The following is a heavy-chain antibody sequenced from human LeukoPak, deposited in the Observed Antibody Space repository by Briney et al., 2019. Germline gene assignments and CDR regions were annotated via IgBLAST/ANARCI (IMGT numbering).Heavy chain of an antibody. D-gene: IGHD3-22*01. V-gene: IGHV4-31*03. CDR2: IYYSGST. CDR1: GGSISSGGYY. Sequence: KPSETLSLTCTVSGGSISSGGYYWSWIRQHPGKGLEWIGYIYYSGSTYYNPSLKSRVTISVDTSKNQFSLKLSSVTAADTAVYYCARDIDYYDSSGYIGGDWGQGTLVTVSS. CDR3: ARDIDYYDSSGYIGGD. J-gene: IGHJ4*02.